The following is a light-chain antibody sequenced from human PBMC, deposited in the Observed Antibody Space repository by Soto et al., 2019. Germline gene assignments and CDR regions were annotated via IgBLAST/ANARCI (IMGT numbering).Light chain of an antibody. CDR2: DAS. J-gene: IGKJ3*01. Sequence: EIVLPQSPATLSLSPGARATLSCRASQSVSSYLAWYQQKPGQAPRLLIYDASNRATGIPARFSGSGSGTDFTLTISSLEPEDFAVYYCQQRSKWPLTFGPGTKVDIK. CDR3: QQRSKWPLT. CDR1: QSVSSY. V-gene: IGKV3-11*01.